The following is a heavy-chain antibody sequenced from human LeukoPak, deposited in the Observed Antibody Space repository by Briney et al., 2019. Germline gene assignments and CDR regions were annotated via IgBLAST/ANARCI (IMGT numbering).Heavy chain of an antibody. Sequence: GGSLRLSCAASGFTFSSYSMNWVRHAPGEGLEWVSSISSSSSYIYYADSVKGRFTISRDNAKNSLYLQINSLRAEDTAVYYCARDVGPAVGATTYDYWGQGTLVTVSS. J-gene: IGHJ4*02. CDR2: ISSSSSYI. D-gene: IGHD1-26*01. CDR3: ARDVGPAVGATTYDY. V-gene: IGHV3-21*01. CDR1: GFTFSSYS.